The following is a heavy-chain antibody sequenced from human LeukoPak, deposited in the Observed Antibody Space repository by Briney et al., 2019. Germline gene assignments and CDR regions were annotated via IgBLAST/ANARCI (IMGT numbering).Heavy chain of an antibody. V-gene: IGHV3-74*01. CDR3: ARELVVRAGDYFNN. D-gene: IGHD2-2*01. CDR1: GFTVSINY. Sequence: PGGSLRLSCAASGFTVSINYMSWVRQAPGEGLEWVARINGDGSSIRYADSVKGRFTISRDNAKNTLFLQMNSLRAEDTAVYSCARELVVRAGDYFNNWGQGTLVTVSS. CDR2: INGDGSSI. J-gene: IGHJ4*02.